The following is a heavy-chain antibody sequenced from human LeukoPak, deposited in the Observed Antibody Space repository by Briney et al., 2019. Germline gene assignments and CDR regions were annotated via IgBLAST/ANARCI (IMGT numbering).Heavy chain of an antibody. V-gene: IGHV3-33*01. CDR3: ARESGSGWYFSGSPFDP. CDR2: IWYDGSNK. Sequence: PGGSLRLSCAASGFTFSSYGMHWVRQAPGKGLEWVAVIWYDGSNKYYADSVKGRFTISRDNSKNTLYLQMNSLRAEDTAVYYCARESGSGWYFSGSPFDPWGQGTLVTVSS. J-gene: IGHJ5*02. D-gene: IGHD6-19*01. CDR1: GFTFSSYG.